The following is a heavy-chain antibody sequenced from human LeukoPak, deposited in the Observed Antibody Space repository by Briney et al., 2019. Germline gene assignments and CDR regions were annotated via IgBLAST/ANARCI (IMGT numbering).Heavy chain of an antibody. CDR3: AKRNYDFWSGYIDY. V-gene: IGHV3-23*01. Sequence: GGSLRLSCAASGFTFSSYAMSWVRQAPGKGLEWVSAISGSGGSTYYADSVKGRFTISRDNSKNTLYLQMNSLRAEDTAVYYCAKRNYDFWSGYIDYWGQRTLVTVSS. D-gene: IGHD3-3*01. CDR2: ISGSGGST. J-gene: IGHJ4*02. CDR1: GFTFSSYA.